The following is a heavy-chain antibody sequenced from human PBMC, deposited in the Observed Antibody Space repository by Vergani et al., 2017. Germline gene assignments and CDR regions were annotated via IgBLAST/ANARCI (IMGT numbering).Heavy chain of an antibody. Sequence: QVQLQESGPGLVKPSETLSLTCTVSGGSISSHYWSWIRQPPGKGLEWIGYIYYSGSTNYNPSLKSRVTISVDTSKNQFSLKLSSVTAADTAVYYCARDPDSSSWYAGWFDPWGQGTLVTVSS. D-gene: IGHD6-13*01. CDR1: GGSISSHY. CDR2: IYYSGST. J-gene: IGHJ5*02. CDR3: ARDPDSSSWYAGWFDP. V-gene: IGHV4-59*11.